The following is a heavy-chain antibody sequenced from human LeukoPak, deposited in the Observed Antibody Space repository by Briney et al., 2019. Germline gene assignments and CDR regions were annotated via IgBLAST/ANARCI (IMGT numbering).Heavy chain of an antibody. CDR2: IIPMFGTA. CDR1: GGTFSSYA. D-gene: IGHD3-10*01. Sequence: SVKVSCKDSGGTFSSYAISWVRQAPGQGLEWMGGIIPMFGTAKYAKTLQGRVTMTRDTSTNTAYLQLSSLTSDDTAVYYCARGGIFDIWGQGTMVTVSS. J-gene: IGHJ3*02. CDR3: ARGGIFDI. V-gene: IGHV1-69*05.